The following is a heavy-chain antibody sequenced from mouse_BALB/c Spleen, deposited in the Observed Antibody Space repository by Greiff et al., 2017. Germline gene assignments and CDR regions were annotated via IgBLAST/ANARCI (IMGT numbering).Heavy chain of an antibody. D-gene: IGHD2-10*01. J-gene: IGHJ4*01. V-gene: IGHV5-17*02. CDR2: ISSGSSTI. CDR1: GYTFSSFG. CDR3: ARSAYCSMGY. Sequence: EVQLVESGGGLVQPGGSRKLSCAASGYTFSSFGMHWVRQAPEKGLEWVAYISSGSSTIYYADTVKGRFTISRDNPKNTLFLQMTSLRSEDTAMYDCARSAYCSMGYWGQGTSVTVSS.